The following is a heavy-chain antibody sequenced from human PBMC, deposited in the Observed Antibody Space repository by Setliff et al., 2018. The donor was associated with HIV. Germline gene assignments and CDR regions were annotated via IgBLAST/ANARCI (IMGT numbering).Heavy chain of an antibody. D-gene: IGHD2-2*03. CDR2: TKSKTDGGTA. CDR1: GFTFNSAW. J-gene: IGHJ3*01. V-gene: IGHV3-15*05. CDR3: ARQGPVGGFCRTTRCYGAFDF. Sequence: PGGSLRLSCVASGFTFNSAWMTWVRQAPGKGLEWVGRTKSKTDGGTADYAAPVKGRFTISRDNSKNTVYLQMSRLRPDDTALYRCARQGPVGGFCRTTRCYGAFDFWGHGTMVTVSS.